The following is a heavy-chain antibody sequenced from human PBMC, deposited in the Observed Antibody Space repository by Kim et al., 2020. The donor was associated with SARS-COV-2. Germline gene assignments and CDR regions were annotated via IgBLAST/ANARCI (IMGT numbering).Heavy chain of an antibody. Sequence: ASVKVSCKASGYTFTGYYIHWVRLGPGQGLEWMGRINPDSGDSIFAQKFRDRVSMTRDTSIITTYMELSSLGPDDIGVYYCARGSYHDGLDFWGQGTMVTFSS. D-gene: IGHD3-16*02. J-gene: IGHJ3*01. CDR1: GYTFTGYY. V-gene: IGHV1-2*05. CDR3: ARGSYHDGLDF. CDR2: INPDSGDS.